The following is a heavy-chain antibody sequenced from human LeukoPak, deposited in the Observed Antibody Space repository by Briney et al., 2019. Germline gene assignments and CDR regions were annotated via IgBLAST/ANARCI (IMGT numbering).Heavy chain of an antibody. V-gene: IGHV3-33*01. Sequence: GGSLRLSCAASGFTFSSYGMHWVRQAPGKGLEWVAVIWYDGSNKYYADSVKGRFTISRDNSKNTLYLQMNSLRAEDTAVYYFARATWRPGGDVSILDYWGQGTLVTVSS. D-gene: IGHD4-17*01. J-gene: IGHJ4*02. CDR2: IWYDGSNK. CDR1: GFTFSSYG. CDR3: ARATWRPGGDVSILDY.